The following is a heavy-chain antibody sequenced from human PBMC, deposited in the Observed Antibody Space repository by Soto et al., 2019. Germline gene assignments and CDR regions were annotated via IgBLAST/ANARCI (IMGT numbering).Heavy chain of an antibody. J-gene: IGHJ4*02. Sequence: EVQLLESGGGLVQRGGSLRLSCAASGFTFSNYAMSWVRQAPGKGLEWVSLISDSGGSTYYVGSVKGRFTISRDNSKNTLYLQMNSLRAEDTAVYYCAKCPAWGGGCERLDYWGQGALVTVSS. CDR3: AKCPAWGGGCERLDY. V-gene: IGHV3-23*01. CDR1: GFTFSNYA. CDR2: ISDSGGST. D-gene: IGHD2-15*01.